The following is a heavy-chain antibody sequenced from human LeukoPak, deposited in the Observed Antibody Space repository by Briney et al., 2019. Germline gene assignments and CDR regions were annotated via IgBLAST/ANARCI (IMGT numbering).Heavy chain of an antibody. CDR2: IYYSGST. V-gene: IGHV4-39*07. CDR3: ARLRPPPTVTRSRASMDV. J-gene: IGHJ6*03. D-gene: IGHD4-11*01. CDR1: GGSISGSKNY. Sequence: PSETLSLTCTVSGGSISGSKNYWGWIRQPPGKGLEWIGSIYYSGSTYDNPSLKSRVSISVDTSKNQFSLKLSSVTAADTAVYYCARLRPPPTVTRSRASMDVWGKGTTVTVSS.